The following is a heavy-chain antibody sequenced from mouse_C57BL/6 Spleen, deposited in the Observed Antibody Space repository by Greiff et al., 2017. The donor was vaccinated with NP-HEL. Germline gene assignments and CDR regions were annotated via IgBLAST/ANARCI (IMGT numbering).Heavy chain of an antibody. Sequence: QVQLQQPGAELVMPGASVKLSCKASGYTFTSYWMHWVKQRPGQGLEWIGEIDPSDSYTNYNQKFKGKSTLTVDQSSSTAYMQLSSLTSEDSAVYYCARSDYYGSRGFAYWGQGTLVTVSA. D-gene: IGHD1-1*01. J-gene: IGHJ3*01. CDR3: ARSDYYGSRGFAY. V-gene: IGHV1-69*01. CDR1: GYTFTSYW. CDR2: IDPSDSYT.